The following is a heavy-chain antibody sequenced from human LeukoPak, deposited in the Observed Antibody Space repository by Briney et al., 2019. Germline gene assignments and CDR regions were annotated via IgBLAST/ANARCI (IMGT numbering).Heavy chain of an antibody. CDR3: ARGRPYTGGYHLDY. J-gene: IGHJ4*02. CDR2: IYYSGST. Sequence: PGGSLRLSCAASGFTFTGYAMLWVRQPPGKGLEWIGNIYYSGSTYYNPSLKSRVTMSVDTSKNQFFLKLNSVTAADTAVYYCARGRPYTGGYHLDYWGQGTLVTVSP. CDR1: GFTFTGYA. V-gene: IGHV4-59*04. D-gene: IGHD1-26*01.